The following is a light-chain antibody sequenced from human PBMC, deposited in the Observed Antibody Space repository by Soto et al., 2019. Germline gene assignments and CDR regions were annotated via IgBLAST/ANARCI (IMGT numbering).Light chain of an antibody. CDR3: QSYDSNLSARYV. J-gene: IGLJ1*01. V-gene: IGLV1-40*01. CDR2: GNI. CDR1: SSKIGAGYD. Sequence: QPVLTQPPSVSGAPGQRVTISCPGSSSKIGAGYDVHWYQQRPGPAPNLLIFGNINRPSGVPDRFSCSKSGTSASLAITGRQAEDEGDYDCQSYDSNLSARYVFGTGTKLTVL.